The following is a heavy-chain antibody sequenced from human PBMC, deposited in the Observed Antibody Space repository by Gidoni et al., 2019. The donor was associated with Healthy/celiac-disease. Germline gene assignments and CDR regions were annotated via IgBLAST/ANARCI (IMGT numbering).Heavy chain of an antibody. J-gene: IGHJ4*02. CDR2: IIPIFGTA. CDR3: ARALRDYYDSSGYYYPPDY. D-gene: IGHD3-22*01. V-gene: IGHV1-69*01. Sequence: QVQLVQSGAEVKKPGSSVKVSCKASGCSFSSYAISWVRQAPEKGLEWIGGIIPIFGTANYAQKFQGRVTITADESTSTAYMELSSLRSEDTAVYYCARALRDYYDSSGYYYPPDYWGQGTLVTVSS. CDR1: GCSFSSYA.